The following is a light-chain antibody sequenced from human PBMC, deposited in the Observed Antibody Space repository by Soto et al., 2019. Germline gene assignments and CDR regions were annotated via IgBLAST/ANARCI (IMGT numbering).Light chain of an antibody. Sequence: QSVLTRPASVSGSPGQSITISCSGSSSNIGSNTVNWYQQLPGTAPKLLIYDNGQRPSGVPDRFSGSKSGTSASLAISGLQSEDEAEYYCAAWDDSLNGYVFGTGTKVSVL. CDR2: DNG. J-gene: IGLJ1*01. CDR1: SSNIGSNT. V-gene: IGLV1-44*01. CDR3: AAWDDSLNGYV.